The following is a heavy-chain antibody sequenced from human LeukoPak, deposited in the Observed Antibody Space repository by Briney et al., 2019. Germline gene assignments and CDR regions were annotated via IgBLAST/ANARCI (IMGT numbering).Heavy chain of an antibody. V-gene: IGHV3-53*01. CDR2: IYSGGST. CDR1: GFTVSSNY. CDR3: ARGSSDSSGPNDAFDI. J-gene: IGHJ3*02. Sequence: GGSLRLSCAASGFTVSSNYMSWVRQAPGKGLEWVSVIYSGGSTYYADSVKGRFTISRDNSKNTLYLQMNSLRAEDKAVYYCARGSSDSSGPNDAFDIWGQGTMVTVSS. D-gene: IGHD3-22*01.